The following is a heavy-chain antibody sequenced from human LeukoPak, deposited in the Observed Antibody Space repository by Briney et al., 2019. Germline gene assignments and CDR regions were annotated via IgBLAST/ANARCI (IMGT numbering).Heavy chain of an antibody. Sequence: GASLQISCKGAGYSFTSYWIGWVRQLPGKGLEGRGIIYPGDSDTRYSPSFQGQVTISADKSSSTSSLQWRSVKASDTAMYYCARNGHYYDSSGYYSGDYYYGMDVWGQGTTVTVSS. J-gene: IGHJ6*02. CDR3: ARNGHYYDSSGYYSGDYYYGMDV. CDR2: IYPGDSDT. D-gene: IGHD3-22*01. V-gene: IGHV5-51*01. CDR1: GYSFTSYW.